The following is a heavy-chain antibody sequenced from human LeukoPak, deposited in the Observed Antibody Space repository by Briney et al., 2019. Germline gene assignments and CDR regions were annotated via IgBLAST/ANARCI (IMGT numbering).Heavy chain of an antibody. Sequence: PSETLSLTCTVSGGSISSYYWSWIRRPPGKGLEWIGYIYYSGSTNYNPSLKSRVTISVDTSKNQFSLKLSSVTAADTAVYYCARDLDRYGSGSYWGQGTLVTVSS. CDR1: GGSISSYY. V-gene: IGHV4-59*01. D-gene: IGHD3-10*01. CDR3: ARDLDRYGSGSY. CDR2: IYYSGST. J-gene: IGHJ4*02.